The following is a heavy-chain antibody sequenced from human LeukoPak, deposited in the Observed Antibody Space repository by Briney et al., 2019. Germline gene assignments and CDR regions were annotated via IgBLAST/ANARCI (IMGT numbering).Heavy chain of an antibody. J-gene: IGHJ4*02. CDR1: GYTLTSYG. CDR2: ISAYNGNT. Sequence: ASVKVSCKASGYTLTSYGISWVRQAPGQGVEWMGWISAYNGNTNYAQKLQGRVTMTTDTSTSTAYMELRSLRSDDTAVYYCARQISGSYPLDYWGQGTLVTVSS. CDR3: ARQISGSYPLDY. V-gene: IGHV1-18*01. D-gene: IGHD3-10*01.